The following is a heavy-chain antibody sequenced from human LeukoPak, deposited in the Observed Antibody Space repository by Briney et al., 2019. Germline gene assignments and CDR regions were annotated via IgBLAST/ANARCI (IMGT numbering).Heavy chain of an antibody. CDR2: ISGSGGST. V-gene: IGHV3-23*01. CDR1: GFTFSSYA. CDR3: AKTYDSSGYYFDY. J-gene: IGHJ4*02. Sequence: GGSLRLSCAASGFTFSSYAMSWVRQAPGKGLEWVSAISGSGGSTYYADSVKGRFTISRDNSKDTLYLQMNSLRAEDTAVYYCAKTYDSSGYYFDYWGQGTLVTVSS. D-gene: IGHD3-22*01.